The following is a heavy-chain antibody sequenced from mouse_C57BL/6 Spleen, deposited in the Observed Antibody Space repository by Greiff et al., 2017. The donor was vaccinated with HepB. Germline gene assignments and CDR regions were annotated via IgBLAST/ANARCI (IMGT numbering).Heavy chain of an antibody. V-gene: IGHV1-61*01. D-gene: IGHD3-2*02. CDR3: AREAQATGFDY. Sequence: QVQLKQPGAELVRPGSSVKLSCKASGYTFTSYWMDWVKQRPGQGLEWIGNIYPSDSETHYNQKFKDKATLTVDKSSSTAYMQLSSLTSEDSAVYYCAREAQATGFDYWGQGTTLTVSS. J-gene: IGHJ2*01. CDR1: GYTFTSYW. CDR2: IYPSDSET.